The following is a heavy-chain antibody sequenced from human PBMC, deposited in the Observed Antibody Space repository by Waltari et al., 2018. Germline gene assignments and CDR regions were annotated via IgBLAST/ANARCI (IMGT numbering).Heavy chain of an antibody. J-gene: IGHJ4*02. CDR2: INYSGST. CDR3: ARGTTMIVVVYYFDY. D-gene: IGHD3-22*01. CDR1: GGSISSSSYY. Sequence: QLQLQESGPGLVKPSETLSLTCTVSGGSISSSSYYWGWIRQPPGKGLEWIGSINYSGSTYYNPSLKSRVSISVATSKNQFSLKLSSVTAADTAVYYCARGTTMIVVVYYFDYWGQGTLVTVSS. V-gene: IGHV4-39*01.